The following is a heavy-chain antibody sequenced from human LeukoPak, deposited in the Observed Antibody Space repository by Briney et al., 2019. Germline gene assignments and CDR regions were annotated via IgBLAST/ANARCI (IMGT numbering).Heavy chain of an antibody. D-gene: IGHD5-18*01. J-gene: IGHJ3*01. V-gene: IGHV3-30*02. CDR2: IWYDGSNQ. Sequence: QTGGSLRLSCAVSGFPFSGSGMHWVRQAPGKGLEWVAIIWYDGSNQYYADSVKGRFTISRDNSKNTLYLQMNSLRAEDTAVYYCAKRPLSSYPDWGQGTMVTVSS. CDR3: AKRPLSSYPD. CDR1: GFPFSGSG.